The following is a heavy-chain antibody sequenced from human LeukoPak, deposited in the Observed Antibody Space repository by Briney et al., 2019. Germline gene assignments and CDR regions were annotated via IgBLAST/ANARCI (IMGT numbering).Heavy chain of an antibody. V-gene: IGHV3-23*01. CDR3: AKGLDTYSSRYLNRIFDS. CDR2: ISGNDPTK. D-gene: IGHD6-25*01. CDR1: GLTLTTFD. Sequence: GGSLRLSCIASGLTLTTFDMVWVRQAPGRGLEWVSIISGNDPTKIYADSVKGRFTISRDDLKNTIYLQMDSLRDEDTAFYYCAKGLDTYSSRYLNRIFDSWGQGTLVTASS. J-gene: IGHJ5*01.